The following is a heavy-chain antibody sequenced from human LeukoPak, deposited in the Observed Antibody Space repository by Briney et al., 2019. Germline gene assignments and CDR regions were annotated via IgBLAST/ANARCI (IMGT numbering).Heavy chain of an antibody. CDR3: ARVAIVVVNAFDY. D-gene: IGHD3-22*01. Sequence: ASVKVSCKASGYIFTGYYMHWVRQAPGQGLEWMGWISAYNGNTNYAQKLQGRVTMTTDTSTSTAYMELRSLRSDDTAVYYCARVAIVVVNAFDYWGQGTLVTVSS. V-gene: IGHV1-18*04. CDR1: GYIFTGYY. CDR2: ISAYNGNT. J-gene: IGHJ4*02.